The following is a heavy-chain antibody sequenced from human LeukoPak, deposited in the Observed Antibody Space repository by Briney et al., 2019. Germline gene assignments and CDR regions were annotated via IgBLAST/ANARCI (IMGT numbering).Heavy chain of an antibody. J-gene: IGHJ4*02. V-gene: IGHV3-20*04. Sequence: GGSLRLFCAASGFPFQDSGLSWVRQAPGKGLEWISGINWNGDTTVYADSVKGRFTISRDNAKNSLYLQMNSLRADDTAFYYCARQTRGYVYYFDYWGQGTLVTVSS. CDR3: ARQTRGYVYYFDY. CDR2: INWNGDTT. CDR1: GFPFQDSG. D-gene: IGHD2-2*01.